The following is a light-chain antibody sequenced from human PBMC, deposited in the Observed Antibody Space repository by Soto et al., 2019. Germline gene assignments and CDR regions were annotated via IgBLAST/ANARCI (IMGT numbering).Light chain of an antibody. CDR3: SSYSGSNNVV. CDR2: EVS. V-gene: IGLV2-8*01. CDR1: SSDVGVYNY. Sequence: QSALTQPPSASGSPGQSVTISCTGTSSDVGVYNYVSWYQQHPGKAPKLFIYEVSKRPSGVPDRFSGSKSGNTASLTVSGLQAEDEADFYCSSYSGSNNVVFGGGTQLTVL. J-gene: IGLJ2*01.